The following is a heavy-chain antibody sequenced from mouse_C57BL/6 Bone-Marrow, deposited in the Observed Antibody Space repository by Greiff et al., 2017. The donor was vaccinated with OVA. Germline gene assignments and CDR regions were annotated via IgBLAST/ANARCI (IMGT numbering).Heavy chain of an antibody. CDR1: GFNIKDDY. J-gene: IGHJ3*01. D-gene: IGHD1-1*01. CDR2: IDPENGDT. CDR3: TVYYYGFAY. V-gene: IGHV14-4*01. Sequence: EVQGVESGAELVRPGASVKLSCTASGFNIKDDYMHWVKQRPEQGLEWIGWIDPENGDTEYASKFQGKATITADTSSNTAYLQLSSLTSEDTAVYYGTVYYYGFAYWGQGTLVTVSA.